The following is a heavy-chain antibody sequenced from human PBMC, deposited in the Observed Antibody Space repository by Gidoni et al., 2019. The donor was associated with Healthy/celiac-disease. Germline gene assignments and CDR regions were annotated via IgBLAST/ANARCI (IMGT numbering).Heavy chain of an antibody. CDR2: IKSKTDGGTT. Sequence: EVQLVESGGGLVTPGWSLRLSCAASGFTFSNAWMRWVRQAPGKGLEWVGRIKSKTDGGTTDYAAPVKGRFTISRDDSKNTLYLQMNSLKTEDTAVYYGTTDPVTPVGPENDAFDIWGQGTMVTVSS. J-gene: IGHJ3*02. CDR1: GFTFSNAW. V-gene: IGHV3-15*01. CDR3: TTDPVTPVGPENDAFDI. D-gene: IGHD1-26*01.